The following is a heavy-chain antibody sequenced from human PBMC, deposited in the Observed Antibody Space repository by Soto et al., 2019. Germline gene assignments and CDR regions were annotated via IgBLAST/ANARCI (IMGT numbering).Heavy chain of an antibody. CDR3: TRDQGGSYDSWFDT. CDR2: ISSGGSYI. D-gene: IGHD1-26*01. V-gene: IGHV3-21*01. Sequence: EVQVVESGGGLVQPGGSLRLSCSFTFSMYSMSWVRQAPGKGLEWVASISSGGSYIKYADSVKGRFTISRDNAKNSVSLQMNRLRVDDTAVYFCTRDQGGSYDSWFDTWGQGTLVTVSS. J-gene: IGHJ5*02. CDR1: FTFSMYS.